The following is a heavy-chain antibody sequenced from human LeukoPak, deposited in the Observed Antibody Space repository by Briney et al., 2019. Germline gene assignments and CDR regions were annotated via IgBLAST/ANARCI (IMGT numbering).Heavy chain of an antibody. CDR3: ARHSIAAAGPLWYFDL. V-gene: IGHV4-39*01. CDR2: IYYSGST. J-gene: IGHJ2*01. D-gene: IGHD6-13*01. Sequence: SETLSLTCTVSGGSISSSSYYWGWIRQPPGKGLEWIGSIYYSGSTYYNPSLKSRVTISVDTSKNQFSLKLSSVTAADTALYYCARHSIAAAGPLWYFDLWGRGTLVTVSS. CDR1: GGSISSSSYY.